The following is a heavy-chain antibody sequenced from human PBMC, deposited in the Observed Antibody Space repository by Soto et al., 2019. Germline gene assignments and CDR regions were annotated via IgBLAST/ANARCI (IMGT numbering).Heavy chain of an antibody. CDR2: MNPNSGST. J-gene: IGHJ3*02. CDR1: GYTFTSYD. CDR3: AGAHDYGDYVGAFDI. D-gene: IGHD4-17*01. V-gene: IGHV1-8*01. Sequence: ASVKVSCKASGYTFTSYDINWVRQATGQGLEWMGWMNPNSGSTGYAQKLQGRVTMTTDTSTSTAYMELRSLRSDDTAVYYCAGAHDYGDYVGAFDIWGQGTMVTVSS.